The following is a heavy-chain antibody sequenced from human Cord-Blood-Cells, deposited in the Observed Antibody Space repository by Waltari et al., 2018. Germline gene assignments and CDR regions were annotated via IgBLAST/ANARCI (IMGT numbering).Heavy chain of an antibody. J-gene: IGHJ3*02. V-gene: IGHV1-24*01. CDR1: GYTLTELS. CDR2: CEPEDGET. CDR3: ATETGTTAFDI. Sequence: QVQLVQSGAEVKKPGASVKVSCKVSGYTLTELSMHWVRQAPGKGLEWMGGCEPEDGETIYAPKFQGRVTMNEDTSTDTAYMELSSLRSEDTAVYYCATETGTTAFDIWGQGTMVTVSS. D-gene: IGHD1-7*01.